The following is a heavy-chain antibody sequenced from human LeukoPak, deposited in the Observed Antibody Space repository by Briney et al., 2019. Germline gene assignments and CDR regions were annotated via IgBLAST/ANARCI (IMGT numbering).Heavy chain of an antibody. Sequence: GGSLRLSCAASGFTVSSNCMSWVRQAPGKGLEWVSVIYSGGSTYYADSVKGRFTISRDNSKNTLYLQMNSLRAEDTAVYYCARGYSYGNFDYWGQGTLVTVSS. CDR2: IYSGGST. J-gene: IGHJ4*02. CDR3: ARGYSYGNFDY. CDR1: GFTVSSNC. V-gene: IGHV3-53*01. D-gene: IGHD5-18*01.